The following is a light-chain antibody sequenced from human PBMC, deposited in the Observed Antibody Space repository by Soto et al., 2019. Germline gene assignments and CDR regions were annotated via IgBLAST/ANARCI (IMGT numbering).Light chain of an antibody. J-gene: IGLJ3*02. CDR1: GSTVGSST. CDR2: STN. V-gene: IGLV1-44*01. Sequence: QSLVTHLSSAWGTRGQRVALTASGSGSTVGSSTVNWYQQLPGTAPKRLICSTNQRPSGVPDRFSGSTSGTSASLATNGLQSEDGAVFFCVAWDDSHNGPVFGGGTQVTVL. CDR3: VAWDDSHNGPV.